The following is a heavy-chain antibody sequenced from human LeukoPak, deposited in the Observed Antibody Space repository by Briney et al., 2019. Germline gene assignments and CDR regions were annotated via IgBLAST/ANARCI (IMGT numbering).Heavy chain of an antibody. Sequence: AGGSLRLSCAGSGFTFGGYGMHWFRQTPGKGLERVAVIAYDGSRAFYADSVKGRFTISRDNSKNTMSVQMDDLRAEDTAVYYCTRYNNDHFDYWGQGTLVTVSS. J-gene: IGHJ4*02. CDR1: GFTFGGYG. CDR2: IAYDGSRA. D-gene: IGHD1-14*01. CDR3: TRYNNDHFDY. V-gene: IGHV3-33*01.